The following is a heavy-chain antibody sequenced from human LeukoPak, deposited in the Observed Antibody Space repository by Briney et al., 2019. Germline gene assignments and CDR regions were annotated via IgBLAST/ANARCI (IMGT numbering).Heavy chain of an antibody. D-gene: IGHD2-2*01. CDR2: INPLGGSP. V-gene: IGHV1-46*01. J-gene: IGHJ1*01. Sequence: ASVKVSCKASGYTFTKYNMHWVGEAAGQGREWMGIINPLGGSPSYAQKFQGRVSITSDTSPSTLYFHLNRLRSDDPSMYCCVSGAEVVVVVNMSQDFEHWRQATLVTLPS. CDR3: VSGAEVVVVVNMSQDFEH. CDR1: GYTFTKYN.